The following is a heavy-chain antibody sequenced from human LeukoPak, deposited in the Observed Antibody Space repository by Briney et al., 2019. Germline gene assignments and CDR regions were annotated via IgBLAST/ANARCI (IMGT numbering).Heavy chain of an antibody. CDR3: ARERGSGSYEAENWFDP. CDR2: INPSGGST. D-gene: IGHD3-10*01. V-gene: IGHV1-46*01. CDR1: GYTFTSYG. J-gene: IGHJ5*02. Sequence: ASVKVSCKASGYTFTSYGISWVRQAPGQGLEWMGIINPSGGSTSYAQKFQGRVTMTRDTSTSTVYMELSSLRSEDTAVYYCARERGSGSYEAENWFDPWGQGTLVTVSS.